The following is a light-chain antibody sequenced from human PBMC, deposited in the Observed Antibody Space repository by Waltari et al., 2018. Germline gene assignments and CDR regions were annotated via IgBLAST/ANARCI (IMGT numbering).Light chain of an antibody. Sequence: QSALTQPASVSGSPGQSITIPCTGTSSDVGGYNYVYWYQQHPGKAPKIMIYDVSSRPSGVSDRFSGSKSGNTASLTISGLQAEDEADYYCSSYTSSSSLVFGGGTKLTVL. CDR3: SSYTSSSSLV. CDR1: SSDVGGYNY. J-gene: IGLJ3*02. CDR2: DVS. V-gene: IGLV2-14*01.